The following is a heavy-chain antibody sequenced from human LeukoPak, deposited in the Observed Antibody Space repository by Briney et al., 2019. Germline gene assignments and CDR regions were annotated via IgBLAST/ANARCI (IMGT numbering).Heavy chain of an antibody. Sequence: GRSLRLSCAASGFTLSNYWMHWVRQAPGKGLVWVSHINNDGSNTNYADSVKGRFTISRDNAKNTLYLQMNSLRAEDTAVYYCARDQQLRFDPWGQGTLVIVSS. CDR3: ARDQQLRFDP. V-gene: IGHV3-74*01. D-gene: IGHD4-11*01. J-gene: IGHJ5*02. CDR1: GFTLSNYW. CDR2: INNDGSNT.